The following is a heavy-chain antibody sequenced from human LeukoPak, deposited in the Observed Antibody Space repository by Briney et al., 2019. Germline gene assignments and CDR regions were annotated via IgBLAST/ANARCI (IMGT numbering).Heavy chain of an antibody. V-gene: IGHV4-59*01. J-gene: IGHJ3*02. CDR2: IYYSGST. Sequence: SETLSLTCTVSGGSISSYYWSWLRQPPGKGLEWIGYIYYSGSTNYNPSLKSRVTISADTSKNQFSLKLSSVTAADTAVYYCARDGRISGYYYYTDAFDIWGQGTMVTVSS. D-gene: IGHD3-22*01. CDR3: ARDGRISGYYYYTDAFDI. CDR1: GGSISSYY.